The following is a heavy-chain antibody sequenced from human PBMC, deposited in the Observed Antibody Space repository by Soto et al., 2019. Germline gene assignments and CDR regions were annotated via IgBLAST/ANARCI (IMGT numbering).Heavy chain of an antibody. CDR1: GFTFSSYG. Sequence: VQLVESGGGVVQPGRSLRLSCAASGFTFSSYGMHWVRQAPGKGLAWVAVIWYDGSNKYYAYSVKGRFTISRDNSKNTLYLQMNSLRAEDTAVYYCARGIVTMVRGVNGGRSAIPTYYFDYWGQGTLVTVSS. V-gene: IGHV3-33*01. CDR2: IWYDGSNK. J-gene: IGHJ4*02. D-gene: IGHD3-10*01. CDR3: ARGIVTMVRGVNGGRSAIPTYYFDY.